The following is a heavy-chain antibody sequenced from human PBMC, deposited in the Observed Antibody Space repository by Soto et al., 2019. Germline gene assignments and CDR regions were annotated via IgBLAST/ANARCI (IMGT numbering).Heavy chain of an antibody. CDR1: GDSISSYY. J-gene: IGHJ4*02. CDR3: ARRYGYYFDY. D-gene: IGHD4-17*01. Sequence: PSETLSLTCTVSGDSISSYYWSWIRQPPGKGLEWIGYIYYSGSTNYNPSLKSRVTISVDTSKNQLPLKLSSVTAADTAVYYFARRYGYYFDYWGQGTLVTVSS. V-gene: IGHV4-59*08. CDR2: IYYSGST.